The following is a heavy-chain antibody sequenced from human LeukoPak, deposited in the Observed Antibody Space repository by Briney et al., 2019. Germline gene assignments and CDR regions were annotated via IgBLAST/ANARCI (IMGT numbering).Heavy chain of an antibody. CDR3: VTGSYYDFWSGYRPPLDY. V-gene: IGHV3-64D*09. CDR2: ISSNGGST. D-gene: IGHD3-3*01. CDR1: GFTFSSYA. Sequence: GGSLRLSCAASGFTFSSYAMHWVRQAPGKGLEYVSAISSNGGSTYYADSVKGRFTISRDNSKNTLYLQMSSLRAEDTAVYYCVTGSYYDFWSGYRPPLDYWGQGTLVTVSS. J-gene: IGHJ4*02.